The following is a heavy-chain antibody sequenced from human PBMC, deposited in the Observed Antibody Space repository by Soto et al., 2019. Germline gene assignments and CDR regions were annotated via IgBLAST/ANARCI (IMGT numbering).Heavy chain of an antibody. D-gene: IGHD5-12*01. CDR2: ISYDGSNK. CDR3: ARDRHQDGYNFLGYYYGMDV. CDR1: GFTFSSYA. Sequence: GGSLRLSCAASGFTFSSYAMHWVRQAPGKGLEWVAVISYDGSNKYYADSVKGRFTISRDNSKNTLYLQMNSLRAEDTAVYYCARDRHQDGYNFLGYYYGMDVWGQGTTVTVSS. J-gene: IGHJ6*02. V-gene: IGHV3-30-3*01.